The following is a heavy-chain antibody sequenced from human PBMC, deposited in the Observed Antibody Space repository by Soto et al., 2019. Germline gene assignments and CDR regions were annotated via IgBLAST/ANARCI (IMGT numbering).Heavy chain of an antibody. V-gene: IGHV1-46*01. CDR3: ARGGHVVVVTAALDY. D-gene: IGHD2-21*02. Sequence: QVQLVQPGAEVKKPGASVKVSCKASGDTFTDYYIHWVRQAPGQGLEWMGTVNPSGGHTTYAQHFLGRVTMTRDTSTSTLSRELTSLTSEDTAVYYCARGGHVVVVTAALDYWGQGTLVTVSS. J-gene: IGHJ4*02. CDR2: VNPSGGHT. CDR1: GDTFTDYY.